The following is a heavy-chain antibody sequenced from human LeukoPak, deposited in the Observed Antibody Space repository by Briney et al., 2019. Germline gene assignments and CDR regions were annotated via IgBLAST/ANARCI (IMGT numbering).Heavy chain of an antibody. V-gene: IGHV3-9*01. Sequence: PDRSLRLSCAASGFNFDDSAMHWVRQAPGKGLEWVSGISWNSVTIAYADSVKGRFTISRDNGKNSLYLQMNSLRADDTALYYCAEAVGYCTNGVCYKYFHHWVQGTLVTVSS. D-gene: IGHD2-8*01. CDR1: GFNFDDSA. CDR3: AEAVGYCTNGVCYKYFHH. J-gene: IGHJ1*01. CDR2: ISWNSVTI.